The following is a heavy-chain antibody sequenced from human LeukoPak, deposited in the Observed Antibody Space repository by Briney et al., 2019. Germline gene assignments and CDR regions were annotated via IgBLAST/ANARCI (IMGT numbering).Heavy chain of an antibody. CDR3: ARDPDIAAAGTGWFDP. Sequence: SETLSLTCTVSGGSISSTNYYWGWIRQPPGKGLEWIGSIYYSGSTYYNPSLKSRVTISVDTSKNQFSLKLNSVTAADTAVYYCARDPDIAAAGTGWFDPWGQGTLVTVSS. CDR2: IYYSGST. D-gene: IGHD6-13*01. CDR1: GGSISSTNYY. J-gene: IGHJ5*02. V-gene: IGHV4-39*07.